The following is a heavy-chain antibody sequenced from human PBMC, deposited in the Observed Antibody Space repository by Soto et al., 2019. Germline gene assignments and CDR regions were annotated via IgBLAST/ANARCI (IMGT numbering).Heavy chain of an antibody. Sequence: GGSLRLSCAASGFTFSSYSMNWVRQAPGKGLEWVSSISSSSSYIYYADSVKGRFTISRDNAKNSLYLQTNSLRAEDTAVYYCASEELQVLYYWGQGTLVTVSS. J-gene: IGHJ4*02. V-gene: IGHV3-21*01. CDR3: ASEELQVLYY. D-gene: IGHD1-7*01. CDR1: GFTFSSYS. CDR2: ISSSSSYI.